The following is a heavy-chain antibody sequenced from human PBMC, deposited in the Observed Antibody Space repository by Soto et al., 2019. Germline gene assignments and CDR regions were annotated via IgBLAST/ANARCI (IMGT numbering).Heavy chain of an antibody. Sequence: GGSLRLSCAASGFTFSDYYMSWIRQAPGKGLEWVSYISSSGSTIYYADSVKGRFTISRDNAKNSLYLQMNSLRAEDTAVYYCARDRGVRIAAAMVDAFDIWGQGTMVTVSS. J-gene: IGHJ3*02. CDR2: ISSSGSTI. V-gene: IGHV3-11*01. D-gene: IGHD6-13*01. CDR1: GFTFSDYY. CDR3: ARDRGVRIAAAMVDAFDI.